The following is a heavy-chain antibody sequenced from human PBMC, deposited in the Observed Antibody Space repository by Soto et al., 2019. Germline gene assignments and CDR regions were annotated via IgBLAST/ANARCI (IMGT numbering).Heavy chain of an antibody. Sequence: ASVKVSCKASGYTFTSYYMHWVRQAPGQGLEWMGIINPSGGSTSYAQKFQGRVTMTRDTSTSTVYMELSSLRSEDTAVYYCAREFLGCSSTSCPYYYYYGMDVWGQGTTVTVSS. J-gene: IGHJ6*02. CDR1: GYTFTSYY. CDR2: INPSGGST. CDR3: AREFLGCSSTSCPYYYYYGMDV. V-gene: IGHV1-46*01. D-gene: IGHD2-2*01.